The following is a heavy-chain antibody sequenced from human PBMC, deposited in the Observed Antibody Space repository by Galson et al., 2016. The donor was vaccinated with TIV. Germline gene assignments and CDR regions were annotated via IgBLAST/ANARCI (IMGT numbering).Heavy chain of an antibody. J-gene: IGHJ6*02. D-gene: IGHD3-10*01. CDR2: INPDSGDT. CDR3: ARALNYGMDV. Sequence: SVKVSCKASGYTFTGYYMHWVRQAPGQGLEWMGWINPDSGDTNSAQEFQGRVTMTRDTPITSAYMDVSRLRSDDTAVYFCARALNYGMDVWGQGTTVTVSS. V-gene: IGHV1-2*02. CDR1: GYTFTGYY.